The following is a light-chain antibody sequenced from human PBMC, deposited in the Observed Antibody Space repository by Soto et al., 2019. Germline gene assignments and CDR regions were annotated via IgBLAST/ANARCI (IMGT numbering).Light chain of an antibody. CDR2: GAS. CDR3: QQYNNWWT. J-gene: IGKJ1*01. CDR1: QSVRSN. Sequence: EIVLTQSPATLSLSLGERATLSCRASQSVRSNLAWYQQKPGQAPRLLVSGASTRATGVPARFSGSGSGTQFTLTISSLQSEDSAIYYCQQYNNWWTFGQGTKVDI. V-gene: IGKV3-15*01.